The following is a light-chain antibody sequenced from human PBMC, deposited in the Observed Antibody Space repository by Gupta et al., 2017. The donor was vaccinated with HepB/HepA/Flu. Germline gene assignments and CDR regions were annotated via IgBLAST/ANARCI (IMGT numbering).Light chain of an antibody. J-gene: IGLJ1*01. V-gene: IGLV1-47*01. Sequence: QSVLTQTPSASGTPGQRVTISCSGSSSNIGSNYVYWYQQFPGTAPKLLIYRNNQRPSGFPDRFSGSKSGTSASLAIIGLRSDEEADYYCATWDDSLSGYVFGNGTNVTVL. CDR1: SSNIGSNY. CDR3: ATWDDSLSGYV. CDR2: RNN.